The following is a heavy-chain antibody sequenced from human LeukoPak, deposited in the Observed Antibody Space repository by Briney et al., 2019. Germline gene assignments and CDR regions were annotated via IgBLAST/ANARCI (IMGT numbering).Heavy chain of an antibody. D-gene: IGHD2-15*01. CDR3: ARHQYEGFTDWFDP. J-gene: IGHJ5*02. CDR2: IYYSGST. Sequence: GSLRLSCAASGFTFTSYSMNWVRQPPGKGLEWIGSIYYSGSTYYNPSLKSRVTISVDTSKNQFSLKLSSVTAADTAVYYCARHQYEGFTDWFDPWGQGTLVTVSS. CDR1: GFTFTSYS. V-gene: IGHV4-39*07.